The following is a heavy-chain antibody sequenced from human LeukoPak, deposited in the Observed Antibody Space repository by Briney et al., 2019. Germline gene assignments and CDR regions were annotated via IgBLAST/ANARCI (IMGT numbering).Heavy chain of an antibody. CDR2: IIPIFGTA. J-gene: IGHJ4*02. V-gene: IGHV1-69*01. Sequence: SVKVSCKASGGTFSSYAISWVRQAPGQGLEWMRGIIPIFGTANYAQKFQDRVTITADESTSTAYMELSSLRSEDTAIYYCASRLYCSNTRCRNFPFAYWGQGTLVTVSS. CDR3: ASRLYCSNTRCRNFPFAY. CDR1: GGTFSSYA. D-gene: IGHD2-2*01.